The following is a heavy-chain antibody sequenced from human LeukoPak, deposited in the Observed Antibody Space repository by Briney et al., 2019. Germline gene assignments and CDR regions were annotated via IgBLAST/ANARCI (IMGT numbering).Heavy chain of an antibody. Sequence: PSETLSLTCTVSGGSISSGGYSWSWIRQHPGKGLEWIGYIYYSGSTYYNPSLKSRVTISVDTSKNQFSLKLSSVTAADTAVYYCASLSTVNGFDYWGQGTLVTVSS. CDR3: ASLSTVNGFDY. D-gene: IGHD5/OR15-5a*01. V-gene: IGHV4-31*03. CDR1: GGSISSGGYS. CDR2: IYYSGST. J-gene: IGHJ4*02.